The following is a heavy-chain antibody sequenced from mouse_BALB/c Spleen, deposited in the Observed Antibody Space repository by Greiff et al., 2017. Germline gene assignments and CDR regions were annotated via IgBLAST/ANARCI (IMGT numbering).Heavy chain of an antibody. Sequence: VQLQQSGTVLARPGASVKLSCTASGYTFTSYWMHWVHQRPGQGLDWIGAIYPGNSDTSYTQNFTGKAKLTAVTSTSTAYMELSSLTNEDSAVYYGTRSGNYYGSSRDYYAMDYWGQGTAVT. CDR3: TRSGNYYGSSRDYYAMDY. CDR2: IYPGNSDT. V-gene: IGHV1-5*01. CDR1: GYTFTSYW. J-gene: IGHJ4*01. D-gene: IGHD1-1*01.